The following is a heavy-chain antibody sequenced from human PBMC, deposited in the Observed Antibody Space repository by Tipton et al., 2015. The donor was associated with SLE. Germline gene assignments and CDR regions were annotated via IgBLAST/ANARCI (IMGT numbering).Heavy chain of an antibody. CDR2: GFAGGLT. CDR1: GGSISTTTYF. Sequence: TLSLTCTVSGGSISTTTYFWNWIRQPAGRGLEWIGRGFAGGLTDYNPSLSSRVTMSLDTSKNQFSLRLTSVTAADTAVYYCARGMVTWRGAIVGVDVWGQGTTVNVSS. J-gene: IGHJ6*02. D-gene: IGHD2-21*02. V-gene: IGHV4-61*02. CDR3: ARGMVTWRGAIVGVDV.